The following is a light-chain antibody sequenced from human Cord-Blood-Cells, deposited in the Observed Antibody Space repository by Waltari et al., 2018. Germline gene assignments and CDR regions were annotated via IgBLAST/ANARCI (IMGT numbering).Light chain of an antibody. CDR3: CSYAGSYTLYV. CDR2: DVS. CDR1: SSDVGGYNY. J-gene: IGLJ1*01. Sequence: QSALTQPRSVSGSPGQSVTISCTGTSSDVGGYNYVSWYQQHPGKSPKPMSYDVSKRPSGVPDRFSGSKSGNTASLTISGLQAEDEADYYCCSYAGSYTLYVFGTGTKVTVL. V-gene: IGLV2-11*01.